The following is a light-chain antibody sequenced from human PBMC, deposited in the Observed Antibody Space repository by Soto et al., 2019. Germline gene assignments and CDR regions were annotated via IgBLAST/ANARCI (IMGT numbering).Light chain of an antibody. J-gene: IGLJ1*01. CDR1: NSDVGGYNY. Sequence: QSALTQPPSASGSPGQSVTIACTGTNSDVGGYNYVSWYQHHPGKAPKLMIYEVSKRPSGVPDRFSGSKSGNTASLTVSGLQAEDEADYYCSSFAGSNTFVFGTGTKVTVL. V-gene: IGLV2-8*01. CDR3: SSFAGSNTFV. CDR2: EVS.